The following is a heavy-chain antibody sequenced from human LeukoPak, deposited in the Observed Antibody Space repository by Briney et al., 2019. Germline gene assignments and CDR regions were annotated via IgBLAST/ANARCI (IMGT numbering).Heavy chain of an antibody. D-gene: IGHD3-22*01. CDR3: ARGYGSSGYYYPRY. Sequence: GGSLRLSCAASGFTFSTYSMNWVRQPPGKGLEGVSYISGSSSTIYYADSVKGRFTISRDNAKNSLYLQMNSLRAEETAVYYCARGYGSSGYYYPRYWGQGTLVTVSS. CDR2: ISGSSSTI. CDR1: GFTFSTYS. J-gene: IGHJ4*02. V-gene: IGHV3-48*01.